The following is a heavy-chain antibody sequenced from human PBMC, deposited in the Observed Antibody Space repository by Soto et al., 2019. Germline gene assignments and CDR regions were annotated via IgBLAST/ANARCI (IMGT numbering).Heavy chain of an antibody. J-gene: IGHJ4*02. D-gene: IGHD3-3*01. CDR1: GFTFSSYG. CDR3: AKAPQLYDPGDY. V-gene: IGHV3-30*18. Sequence: GGSLRLSCAASGFTFSSYGMHWVRQAPGKGLEWVAVISYDGSNKYYADSVKGRFTISRDNSKNTLYLQMNSLRAEDTAVYYCAKAPQLYDPGDYWGQGTLVTVSS. CDR2: ISYDGSNK.